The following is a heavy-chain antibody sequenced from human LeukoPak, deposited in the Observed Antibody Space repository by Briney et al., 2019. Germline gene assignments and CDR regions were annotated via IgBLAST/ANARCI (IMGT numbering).Heavy chain of an antibody. CDR3: ARIHRYCSGGACYVLDN. Sequence: SETLSLTCVVSGGSVSGYYWGWIRQPPGRGLEWIGYVYYSGSTNYNPSFKSRTTISVDTSRNQFSLQLSSVTAADTAVYYCARIHRYCSGGACYVLDNWGQGTLVAVSS. V-gene: IGHV4-59*02. D-gene: IGHD2-15*01. J-gene: IGHJ4*02. CDR1: GGSVSGYY. CDR2: VYYSGST.